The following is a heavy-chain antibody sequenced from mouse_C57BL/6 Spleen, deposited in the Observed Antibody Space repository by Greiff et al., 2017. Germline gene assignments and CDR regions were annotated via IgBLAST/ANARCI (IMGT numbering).Heavy chain of an antibody. Sequence: LVESGAELVRPGASVTLSCKASGYTFTDYEMHWVKQTPVHGLEWIGAIDPETGGTAYNQKFKGKAILTADKSSSTAYMELRSLTSEDSAVYYCTRGEITTVPYFDYWGQGTTLTVSS. D-gene: IGHD1-1*01. CDR3: TRGEITTVPYFDY. CDR1: GYTFTDYE. J-gene: IGHJ2*01. CDR2: IDPETGGT. V-gene: IGHV1-15*01.